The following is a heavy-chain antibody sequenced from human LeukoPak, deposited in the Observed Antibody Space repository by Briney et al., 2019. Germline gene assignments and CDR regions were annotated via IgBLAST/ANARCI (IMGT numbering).Heavy chain of an antibody. J-gene: IGHJ6*02. CDR1: GYTFTSYG. CDR3: ARDATGMDV. Sequence: GASVKVSCKASGYTFTSYGISWVRQSPGQGLEWMGWISAYNGNTNYAQKLQGRVTMTRNTSISTAYMELSSLRSEDTAVYYCARDATGMDVWGQGTTVTVS. CDR2: ISAYNGNT. V-gene: IGHV1-18*01.